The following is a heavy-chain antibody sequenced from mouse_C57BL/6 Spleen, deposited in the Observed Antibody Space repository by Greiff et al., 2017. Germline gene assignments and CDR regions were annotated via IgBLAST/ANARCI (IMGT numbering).Heavy chain of an antibody. J-gene: IGHJ2*01. CDR1: GFNIKDYY. CDR3: ARSSWTTVVDTDFDY. CDR2: IDPEDGET. V-gene: IGHV14-2*01. D-gene: IGHD1-1*01. Sequence: VQLQQSGAELVKPGASVKLSCTASGFNIKDYYMHWVKQRTEQGLEWIGRIDPEDGETKYAPKFQGKATITADTSSNTAYLQLSSRTSEDTAVYYWARSSWTTVVDTDFDYWGQGTTLTVSS.